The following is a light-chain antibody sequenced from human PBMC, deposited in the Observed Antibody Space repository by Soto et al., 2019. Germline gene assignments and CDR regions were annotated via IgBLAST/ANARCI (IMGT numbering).Light chain of an antibody. Sequence: AIPMTQSPSSLSASVGDRVTITCRASQDIKNDLGWYQQKPGKAPKVLIYSASNLQSGVPLRFSGSGSGTHFTLTISSLQPEDFATYYCLQDYSYPWTFGQGTKVEVK. CDR1: QDIKND. J-gene: IGKJ1*01. CDR2: SAS. CDR3: LQDYSYPWT. V-gene: IGKV1-6*01.